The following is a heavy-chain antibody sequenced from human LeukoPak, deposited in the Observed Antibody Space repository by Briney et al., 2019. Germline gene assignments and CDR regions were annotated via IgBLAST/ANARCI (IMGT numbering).Heavy chain of an antibody. Sequence: ASVKVSCKASGYTSTGYYMHWVRQAPGQGLEWMGWINPNSGGTNYAQKFQGRVTMTRDTSVSTAYMELSSLRSDDTAVYYCARDRHSSTWYMVDYWGQGTLVTVSS. CDR1: GYTSTGYY. V-gene: IGHV1-2*02. J-gene: IGHJ4*02. D-gene: IGHD6-13*01. CDR3: ARDRHSSTWYMVDY. CDR2: INPNSGGT.